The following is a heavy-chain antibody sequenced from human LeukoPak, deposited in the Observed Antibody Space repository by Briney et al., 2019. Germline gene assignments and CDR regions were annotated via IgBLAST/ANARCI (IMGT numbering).Heavy chain of an antibody. CDR3: ARLGGGSSDEMDIYFDY. V-gene: IGHV1-18*01. CDR2: ISAYNGNT. CDR1: GYTFTSYG. Sequence: ASVKVSCKASGYTFTSYGISWVRQAPGQGVEWMGWISAYNGNTNYAQKLQGRVTMTTDTSTSTAYMELRSLRSDDTAVYYCARLGGGSSDEMDIYFDYWGQGTLVTVSS. J-gene: IGHJ4*02. D-gene: IGHD2-15*01.